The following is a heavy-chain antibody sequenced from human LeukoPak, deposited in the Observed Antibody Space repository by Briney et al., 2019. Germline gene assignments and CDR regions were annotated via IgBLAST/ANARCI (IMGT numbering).Heavy chain of an antibody. CDR1: GFTFRDYA. CDR3: TRAPVGAWGYYFDY. Sequence: GGSLRLSRTASGFTFRDYAMSWLRQAPAKGLEGVGFIRSKAYGGTTEYAASVKGRFNISRDDSKSIAYLQMNSLKTEDTAVYYCTRAPVGAWGYYFDYWGQGTLVTVSS. V-gene: IGHV3-49*03. CDR2: IRSKAYGGTT. J-gene: IGHJ4*02. D-gene: IGHD1-26*01.